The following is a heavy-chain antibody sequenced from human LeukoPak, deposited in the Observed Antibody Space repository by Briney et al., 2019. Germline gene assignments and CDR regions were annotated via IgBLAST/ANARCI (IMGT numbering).Heavy chain of an antibody. J-gene: IGHJ4*02. D-gene: IGHD4-17*01. CDR1: GESFSGYY. Sequence: SETLSLTCAVYGESFSGYYWSWIRQPPGKGLEWIGSIYYSGSTYYNPSLKSRVTISVDTSKNQFSLKLSSVTAADTAVYYCARGRGDYRFDYWGQGTLVTVSS. V-gene: IGHV4-34*01. CDR2: IYYSGST. CDR3: ARGRGDYRFDY.